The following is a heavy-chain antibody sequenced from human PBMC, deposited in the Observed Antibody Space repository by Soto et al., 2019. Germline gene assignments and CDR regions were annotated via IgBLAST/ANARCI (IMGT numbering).Heavy chain of an antibody. CDR1: GYTFTSYG. J-gene: IGHJ4*02. CDR2: ISAYNGNT. D-gene: IGHD2-2*01. V-gene: IGHV1-18*01. CDR3: ARDQKATSKEVVVPAGNY. Sequence: ASVKVSCKASGYTFTSYGISWVRQAPGQGLEWMGWISAYNGNTNYAQKLQGRVTMTTDTSTSTAYMELRSLRSDDTAVYYCARDQKATSKEVVVPAGNYWGQGTLVTVSS.